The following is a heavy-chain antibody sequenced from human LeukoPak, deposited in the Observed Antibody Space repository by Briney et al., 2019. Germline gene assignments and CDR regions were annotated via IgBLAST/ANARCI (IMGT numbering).Heavy chain of an antibody. J-gene: IGHJ6*02. CDR1: GGTFSNSA. D-gene: IGHD6-19*01. Sequence: SVKVSCKTSGGTFSNSAISWVRQAPGQGLEWMGGIIPIFGTSNYAQKFQDRVTITADEATSTAYMELSSLRSEDTAVYYCARRIAVAEYYGMDVWGQGTTVTVSS. CDR2: IIPIFGTS. V-gene: IGHV1-69*01. CDR3: ARRIAVAEYYGMDV.